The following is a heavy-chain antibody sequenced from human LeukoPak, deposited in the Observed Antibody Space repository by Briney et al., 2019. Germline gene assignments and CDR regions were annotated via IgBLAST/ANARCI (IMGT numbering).Heavy chain of an antibody. CDR2: ITGSGDTT. CDR3: AKHRDSRDWYKDAFDI. V-gene: IGHV3-23*01. J-gene: IGHJ3*02. CDR1: GFTFTSYA. Sequence: GGSLRLSCAASGFTFTSYAMSWVRQAPGKGLEWVSAITGSGDTTYYAASVKGRFTISRDNSKNTLYLQMSSLRAEDTAIYYCAKHRDSRDWYKDAFDIWGQGTMVTISS. D-gene: IGHD6-19*01.